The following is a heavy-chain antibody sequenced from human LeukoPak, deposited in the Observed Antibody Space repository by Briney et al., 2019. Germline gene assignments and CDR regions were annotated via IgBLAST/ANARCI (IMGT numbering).Heavy chain of an antibody. J-gene: IGHJ5*02. CDR1: GYTFTSYA. CDR2: INAGNGNT. CDR3: ARLTAAPGDWFDP. Sequence: GASVKVSCKASGYTFTSYAMHWVRQAPEQRLEWMGWINAGNGNTKYSQKFQGRVTITRDTSASTAYMELSSLRSEDTAVYYCARLTAAPGDWFDPWGQGTLVTVSS. V-gene: IGHV1-3*01. D-gene: IGHD2-21*02.